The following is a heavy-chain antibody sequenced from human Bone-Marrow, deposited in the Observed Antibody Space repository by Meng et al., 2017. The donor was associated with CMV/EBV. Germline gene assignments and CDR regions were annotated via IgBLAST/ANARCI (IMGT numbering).Heavy chain of an antibody. Sequence: SVKVSCKASGGTFSSYAISWVRQAPGQGLEWMGGIIPIFGTANYAQKFQGRVTITTDESTSTAYMELSSLRSEDTAVYYCARDLISAMPVFQGHYYYYYGMDVWGQGTTVTVSS. V-gene: IGHV1-69*05. D-gene: IGHD2-2*01. CDR2: IIPIFGTA. CDR3: ARDLISAMPVFQGHYYYYYGMDV. CDR1: GGTFSSYA. J-gene: IGHJ6*02.